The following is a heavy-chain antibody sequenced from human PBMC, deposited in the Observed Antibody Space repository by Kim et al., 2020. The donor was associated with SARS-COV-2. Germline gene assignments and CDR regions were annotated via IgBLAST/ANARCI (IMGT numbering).Heavy chain of an antibody. CDR1: GGSIRSHN. CDR2: VHWSGRT. D-gene: IGHD3-22*01. V-gene: IGHV4-59*11. Sequence: SETLSLTCSVPGGSIRSHNWSWVRQPPGKGLEWIGYVHWSGRTNYNPSLKSRVTISVDTSKNQVSLKLSSLTAADTAVYYCARADYYDSKKIYLWGRGTLVTVSS. CDR3: ARADYYDSKKIYL. J-gene: IGHJ2*01.